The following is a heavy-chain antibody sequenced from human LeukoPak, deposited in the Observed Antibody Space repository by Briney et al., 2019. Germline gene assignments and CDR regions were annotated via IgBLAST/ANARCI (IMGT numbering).Heavy chain of an antibody. D-gene: IGHD3-10*01. CDR1: GLTFSGYW. V-gene: IGHV3-48*04. CDR3: ARDGMGSGTYYTDFDY. CDR2: ISSSGSTM. J-gene: IGHJ4*02. Sequence: GSPGLSCPAPGLTFSGYWRNWARQAPGKGLEWFSYISSSGSTMYYANSVKGQFTISRDNAKKSLYLQMNSLRAEDTAVYYCARDGMGSGTYYTDFDYWGQGTLASVSS.